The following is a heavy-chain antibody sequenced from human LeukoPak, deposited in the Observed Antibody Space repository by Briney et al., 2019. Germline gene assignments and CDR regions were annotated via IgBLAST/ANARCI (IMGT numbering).Heavy chain of an antibody. CDR3: ARDVVRIAARLLDY. J-gene: IGHJ4*02. Sequence: GGSLRLSCAASGFTFSSYSMKWVRQAPGKGLEWVSSISSSSSYIYYADSVKGRFTISRDNAKNSLYLQMNSLRAEDTAVYYCARDVVRIAARLLDYWGQGTLVTVSS. CDR2: ISSSSSYI. V-gene: IGHV3-21*01. D-gene: IGHD6-6*01. CDR1: GFTFSSYS.